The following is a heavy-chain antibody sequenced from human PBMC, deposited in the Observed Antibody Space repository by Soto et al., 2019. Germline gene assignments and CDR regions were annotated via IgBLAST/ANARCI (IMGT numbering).Heavy chain of an antibody. V-gene: IGHV3-21*01. J-gene: IGHJ3*02. CDR1: GFTFSSYS. CDR2: ISSSSSYI. CDR3: ARNVDTAMVTDAFDI. Sequence: PGGSLRLSCAASGFTFSSYSMNWVRQAPGKGLEWVSSISSSSSYIYYADSVKGRFTISRDNATNSLYLQMNSLRAEDTAVYYCARNVDTAMVTDAFDIWGQGTMVTVSS. D-gene: IGHD5-18*01.